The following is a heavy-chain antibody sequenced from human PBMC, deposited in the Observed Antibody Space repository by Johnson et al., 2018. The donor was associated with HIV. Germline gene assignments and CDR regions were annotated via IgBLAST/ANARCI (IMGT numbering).Heavy chain of an antibody. J-gene: IGHJ3*02. CDR3: ARTISWIDAFDI. CDR2: ISWNSGSI. Sequence: VQLVESGGGVVQPGRSLRLSCAASGFTFDDYAMHWVRQAPGKGLEWVSSISWNSGSIGYADSVKGRFTISRDNAKNSLYLQMNSLRAEDTAVYYSARTISWIDAFDIWGQGTMVTVSS. V-gene: IGHV3-9*01. CDR1: GFTFDDYA. D-gene: IGHD1-14*01.